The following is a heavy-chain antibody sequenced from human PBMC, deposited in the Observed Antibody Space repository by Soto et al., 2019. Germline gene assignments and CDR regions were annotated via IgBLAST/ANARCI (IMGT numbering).Heavy chain of an antibody. Sequence: SETLSLTCAVYGGSFSGCYWSWIRQPPGKGLEWIGEINHSGSTNYNPSLKSRVTISVDTSKNQFSLKLSSVTAADTAVYYCARAVPLLLWFGGHEYFQHWGQGTLVTVSS. CDR1: GGSFSGCY. CDR2: INHSGST. V-gene: IGHV4-34*01. CDR3: ARAVPLLLWFGGHEYFQH. J-gene: IGHJ1*01. D-gene: IGHD3-10*01.